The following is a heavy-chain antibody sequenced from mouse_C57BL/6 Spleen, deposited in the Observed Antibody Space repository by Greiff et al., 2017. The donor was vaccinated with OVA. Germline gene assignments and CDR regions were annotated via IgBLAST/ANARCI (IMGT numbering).Heavy chain of an antibody. CDR2: IDPSDSET. V-gene: IGHV1-52*01. J-gene: IGHJ4*01. D-gene: IGHD3-1*01. CDR3: ARGLQPSMDY. CDR1: GYTFTSYW. Sequence: QVQLKQPGAELVRPGSSVKLSCKASGYTFTSYWMHWVKQRPIQGLEWIGNIDPSDSETHYNQKFKDKATLTVDKSSSTAYMQLSSLTSEDSAVYYCARGLQPSMDYWGQGTSVTVSS.